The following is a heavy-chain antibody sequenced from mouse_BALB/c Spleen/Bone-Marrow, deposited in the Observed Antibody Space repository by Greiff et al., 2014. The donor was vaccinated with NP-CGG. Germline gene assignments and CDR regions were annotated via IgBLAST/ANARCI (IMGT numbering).Heavy chain of an antibody. D-gene: IGHD4-1*01. V-gene: IGHV14-3*02. CDR3: ARWDLGRAWFAY. CDR1: GFNIKDTY. Sequence: VQLQQPGAELVKPGASVKLSCTASGFNIKDTYMHWVKQRPEQGLEWIGRIDPANGNTKYDPKFQGKATITADTSSNTAYLQLSSLTSEDTAVYYCARWDLGRAWFAYWGQGTLVTVSA. J-gene: IGHJ3*01. CDR2: IDPANGNT.